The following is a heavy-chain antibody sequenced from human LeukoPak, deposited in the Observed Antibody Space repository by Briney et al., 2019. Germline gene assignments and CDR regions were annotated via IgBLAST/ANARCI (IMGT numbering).Heavy chain of an antibody. Sequence: GGSLRLSCAASGFTFSDYYMSWIRQAPGKGLEWVSYISSSGSTIYYADSVKGRFTISRDNTKNSLYLQMNSLRAEDTAVYYCARDRVATVTTFFDYWGQGTLVTVSS. V-gene: IGHV3-11*01. J-gene: IGHJ4*02. CDR3: ARDRVATVTTFFDY. D-gene: IGHD4-17*01. CDR2: ISSSGSTI. CDR1: GFTFSDYY.